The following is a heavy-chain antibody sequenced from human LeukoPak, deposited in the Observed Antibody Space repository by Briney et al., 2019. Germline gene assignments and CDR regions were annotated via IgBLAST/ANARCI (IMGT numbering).Heavy chain of an antibody. J-gene: IGHJ4*02. CDR1: GFTFSTYA. CDR2: ITGSGGGT. Sequence: PRGSLRLSCAASGFTFSTYAMTWVRQAPGKGLEWVSTITGSGGGTYYADSVKGRFTISRDNSKNALYLQMDSLRAEDTAVYYCAKTSKWSLYYFDYWGQGTLVTVSS. D-gene: IGHD2-15*01. V-gene: IGHV3-23*01. CDR3: AKTSKWSLYYFDY.